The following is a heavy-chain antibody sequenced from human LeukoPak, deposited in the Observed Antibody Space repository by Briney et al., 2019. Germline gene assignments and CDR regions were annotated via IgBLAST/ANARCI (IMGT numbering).Heavy chain of an antibody. CDR3: ASDQLLLYALDY. CDR1: GGSISSGSYY. J-gene: IGHJ4*02. Sequence: SETLSLTCTVSGGSISSGSYYWGWIRQPPGKGLEWIGSIYYSGSTYYNPSLKSRVTISVDTSKNQFSLKLSSVTAADTAVYYCASDQLLLYALDYWGQGTLVTVSS. CDR2: IYYSGST. V-gene: IGHV4-39*01. D-gene: IGHD2-2*01.